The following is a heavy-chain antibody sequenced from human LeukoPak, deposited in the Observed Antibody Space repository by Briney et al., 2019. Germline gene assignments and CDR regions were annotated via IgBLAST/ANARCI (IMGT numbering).Heavy chain of an antibody. CDR1: GFTFSGYF. D-gene: IGHD1/OR15-1a*01. Sequence: GGSLRLSCAASGFTFSGYFMSWIRQAPGKGLQWVSYISTSGTTIYYADSVKGRFTISRDNAKNSLYLQMNSLRAEDTAVYYCARSQQGALDYWGQGTLVTVSS. CDR2: ISTSGTTI. V-gene: IGHV3-11*01. CDR3: ARSQQGALDY. J-gene: IGHJ4*02.